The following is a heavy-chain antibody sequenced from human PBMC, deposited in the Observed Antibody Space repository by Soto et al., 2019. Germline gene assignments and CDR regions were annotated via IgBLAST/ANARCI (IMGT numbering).Heavy chain of an antibody. CDR2: IKSKTDGGTT. D-gene: IGHD6-6*01. V-gene: IGHV3-15*07. J-gene: IGHJ4*02. Sequence: PWGCLRLSCAASGFTFSNSWMNWVRQAPVKGLEWVGRIKSKTDGGTTDYAAPVKGRFTISRDDSKNTLYLQMNSLKTEDTAVYYCARDFLYSRSPLNYFDFWYQGTLVTL. CDR1: GFTFSNSW. CDR3: ARDFLYSRSPLNYFDF.